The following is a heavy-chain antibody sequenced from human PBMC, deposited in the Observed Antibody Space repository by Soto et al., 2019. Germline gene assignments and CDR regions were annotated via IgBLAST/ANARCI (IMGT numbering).Heavy chain of an antibody. CDR1: GFTFSNAW. CDR2: IKSKTDGGTT. D-gene: IGHD6-13*01. CDR3: TTDIVVSDDSSSWYKFDP. Sequence: GGSLRLSCAASGFTFSNAWMSWVRQAPGKGLEWVGRIKSKTDGGTTDYAAPVKGRFTISRDDSKNTLYLQMNSLKTEDTAVYYCTTDIVVSDDSSSWYKFDPWGQGTLVTVSS. J-gene: IGHJ5*02. V-gene: IGHV3-15*01.